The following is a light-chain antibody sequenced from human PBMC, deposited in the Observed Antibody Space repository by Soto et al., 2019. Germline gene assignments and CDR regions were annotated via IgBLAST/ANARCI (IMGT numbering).Light chain of an antibody. J-gene: IGLJ2*01. CDR2: DVS. Sequence: QSALTQPASVSGSPGQSITISCTGTSSDVGGHNYVSWYQQLPGKAPKLMIYDVSIRPSGVSIRFSGSKSGNTASLTISGHQAEDEADYYCSSYTTSDTLVFGGGTKVTVL. CDR1: SSDVGGHNY. V-gene: IGLV2-14*01. CDR3: SSYTTSDTLV.